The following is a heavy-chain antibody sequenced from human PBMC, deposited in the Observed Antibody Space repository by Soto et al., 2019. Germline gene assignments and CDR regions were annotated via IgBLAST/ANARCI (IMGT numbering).Heavy chain of an antibody. CDR3: ATPRGQYNWNLLDYYYYGMDV. J-gene: IGHJ6*02. D-gene: IGHD1-20*01. CDR1: GGTFSSYA. Sequence: SVKVSCKASGGTFSSYAISWVRQAPGQGLEWMGGIIPIFGTANYAQKFQGRVTITADESTSTAYMELSSLRSEDTAVYYCATPRGQYNWNLLDYYYYGMDVWGQGATVTVSS. V-gene: IGHV1-69*13. CDR2: IIPIFGTA.